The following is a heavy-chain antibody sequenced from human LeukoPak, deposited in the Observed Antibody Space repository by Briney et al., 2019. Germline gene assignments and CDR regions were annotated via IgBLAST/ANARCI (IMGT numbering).Heavy chain of an antibody. CDR2: INPDGSGQ. CDR1: GFTFSNSW. Sequence: GGSLRLSCAASGFTFSNSWMTWVRQTPEKGLEWVANINPDGSGQEYVDSVKGRFTISRDNAKRSLYLQMNSLRAEDTAAYYCARDPYGDYFGAFDIWGQGTMVTASS. J-gene: IGHJ3*02. CDR3: ARDPYGDYFGAFDI. V-gene: IGHV3-7*01. D-gene: IGHD4-17*01.